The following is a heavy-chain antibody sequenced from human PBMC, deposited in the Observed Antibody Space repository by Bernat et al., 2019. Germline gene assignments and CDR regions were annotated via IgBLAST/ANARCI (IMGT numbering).Heavy chain of an antibody. Sequence: EVQLVESGGDLVQPGGSLRLSCAASGFTFSIYSMNWVRQAPGKGLEWVSYINGSGSLIYYADSGKGRFTISRDNAKNSLFLQMNSLRAEDTAVYYCARLTRGQILGNWGQGTLVTVSS. CDR1: GFTFSIYS. D-gene: IGHD3-3*01. CDR2: INGSGSLI. J-gene: IGHJ4*02. CDR3: ARLTRGQILGN. V-gene: IGHV3-48*01.